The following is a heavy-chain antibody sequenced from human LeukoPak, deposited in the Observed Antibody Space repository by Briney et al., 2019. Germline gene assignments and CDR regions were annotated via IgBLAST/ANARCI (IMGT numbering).Heavy chain of an antibody. V-gene: IGHV4-30-4*08. Sequence: SQTLSLTCTVSGGSISSGDYYWSWIRQHPGKGLEWIGYIYYSGSTYYNPSLKSRVTISVDTSKNQFSLKLSSVTAADTAVYYCARDRRLGLSSPNYYYYMDVWGKGTTVTVSS. D-gene: IGHD3-16*01. CDR2: IYYSGST. CDR1: GGSISSGDYY. CDR3: ARDRRLGLSSPNYYYYMDV. J-gene: IGHJ6*03.